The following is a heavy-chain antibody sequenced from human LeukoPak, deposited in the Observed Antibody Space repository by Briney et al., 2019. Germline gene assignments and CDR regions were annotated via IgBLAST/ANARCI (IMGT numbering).Heavy chain of an antibody. CDR3: ARDLSPFYDSDTEDYGMDV. D-gene: IGHD3-22*01. J-gene: IGHJ6*02. CDR2: INSDGSRP. V-gene: IGHV3-74*01. Sequence: GGSLRLSCAASGFTFSGYWMHWVRQAPGKGLVWVSRINSDGSRPSYADSVKGRFTISRDNARSTLYLQMNSLRAEDTAVYYCARDLSPFYDSDTEDYGMDVWGQGTTVTVSS. CDR1: GFTFSGYW.